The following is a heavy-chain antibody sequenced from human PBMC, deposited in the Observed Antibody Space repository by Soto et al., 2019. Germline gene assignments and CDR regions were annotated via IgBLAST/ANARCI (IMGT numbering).Heavy chain of an antibody. CDR1: GGPISSYY. Sequence: SETLSLXCTLSGGPISSYYWSWIRQPPGKGLEWIGYIYYSGSTNYNPSLRSRVTISVDTSKNQFSLKLSSVSAADTAVDYCARYGPAAGFWSGKSYFVKWGQEALVTVCS. D-gene: IGHD3-3*01. CDR3: ARYGPAAGFWSGKSYFVK. J-gene: IGHJ4*02. CDR2: IYYSGST. V-gene: IGHV4-59*01.